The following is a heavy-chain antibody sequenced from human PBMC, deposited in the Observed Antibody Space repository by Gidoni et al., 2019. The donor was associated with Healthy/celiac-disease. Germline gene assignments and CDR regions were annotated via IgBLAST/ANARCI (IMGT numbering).Heavy chain of an antibody. V-gene: IGHV3-30*01. CDR3: AREYCSSTSWTYYYYYGMDV. Sequence: QVQLVESGGGVVQPGRSLRLSCAASGFTFSRYAIQWVRQAPGKGLEWVAVISYDASNQYYADSVKGRFTISRDNSKNTLYLQMNSLRAEDTAVYYCAREYCSSTSWTYYYYYGMDVWGQGTTVTVSS. CDR1: GFTFSRYA. CDR2: ISYDASNQ. D-gene: IGHD2-2*01. J-gene: IGHJ6*02.